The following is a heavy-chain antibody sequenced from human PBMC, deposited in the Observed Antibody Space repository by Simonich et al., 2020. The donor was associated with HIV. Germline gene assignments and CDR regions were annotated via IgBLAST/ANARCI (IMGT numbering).Heavy chain of an antibody. CDR1: GGSFSGYY. CDR3: ARRDRELILYFDY. V-gene: IGHV4-34*01. D-gene: IGHD3-3*01. Sequence: QVQLQQWGAGLLKPSETLSLTCAVYGGSFSGYYWSWIRHPPGKRLEWIGEINHSGITNYKSSLNSRATISVDKSKNQFSLKLSSVTAADTAIYYCARRDRELILYFDYWGQGNLVTVSS. J-gene: IGHJ4*02. CDR2: INHSGIT.